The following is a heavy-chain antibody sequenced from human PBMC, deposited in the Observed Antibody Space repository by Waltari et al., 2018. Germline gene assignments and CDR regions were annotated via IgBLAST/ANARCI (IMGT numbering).Heavy chain of an antibody. Sequence: ELQLLESGGGFVQPGGSLRLLCAASGFSFGNYAMTWVGQAPGKGLGWVSGISGSGDSIYYADSVKGRFTIARDNSKNTLTLQVNSLRGEDTAVYYCARLNDDHDFQALDFWGQGTLVTVSS. V-gene: IGHV3-23*01. J-gene: IGHJ4*02. D-gene: IGHD1-1*01. CDR1: GFSFGNYA. CDR3: ARLNDDHDFQALDF. CDR2: ISGSGDSI.